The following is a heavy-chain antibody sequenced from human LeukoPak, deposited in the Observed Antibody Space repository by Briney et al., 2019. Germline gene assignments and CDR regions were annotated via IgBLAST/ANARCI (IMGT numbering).Heavy chain of an antibody. D-gene: IGHD6-13*01. Sequence: GASVKVSCKASGYTFTSYDINWVRQATGQGLEWMGWMNPNSGNTGYAQKFQGRVTITRNTSISTAYTELSSLRSEDTAVYYCARVSSWYYFDYWGQGTLVTVSS. CDR3: ARVSSWYYFDY. J-gene: IGHJ4*02. V-gene: IGHV1-8*03. CDR2: MNPNSGNT. CDR1: GYTFTSYD.